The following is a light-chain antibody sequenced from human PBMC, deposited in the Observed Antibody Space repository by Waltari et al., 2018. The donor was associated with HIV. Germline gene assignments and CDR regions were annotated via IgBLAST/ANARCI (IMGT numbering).Light chain of an antibody. J-gene: IGKJ2*01. CDR3: LQGTHWPPT. Sequence: EVVMTQSPRSLPATLGQPASISCRSSQSLVFRDGNTFFHWFHQRPGQSPRRLIYQVSNRDSGVPDRFSGSGSGTDFTLKISRVESEDVGIYYCLQGTHWPPTFGQGTNLEIK. CDR1: QSLVFRDGNTF. CDR2: QVS. V-gene: IGKV2-30*01.